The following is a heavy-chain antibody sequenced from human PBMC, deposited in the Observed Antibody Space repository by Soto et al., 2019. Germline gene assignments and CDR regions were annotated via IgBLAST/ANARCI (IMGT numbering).Heavy chain of an antibody. CDR1: GGSISTSDYY. J-gene: IGHJ5*02. CDR3: ARGTTWPHWFDP. CDR2: IYYTGGT. V-gene: IGHV4-39*01. Sequence: QVQLQESGPGLVKPSETLSLTCTVSGGSISTSDYYWGWIRQPPGKGLEWIGSIYYTGGTYYNTSLKGRVTLTEDTSKNQFSLKLNSVAATDPDVYYCARGTTWPHWFDPWGKGTLVTVSS.